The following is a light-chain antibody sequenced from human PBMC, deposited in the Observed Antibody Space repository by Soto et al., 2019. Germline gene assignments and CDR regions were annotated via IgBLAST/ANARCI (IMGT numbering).Light chain of an antibody. CDR2: DVS. J-gene: IGLJ2*01. CDR3: CSYASTSTRV. CDR1: SSDVGGYNS. V-gene: IGLV2-14*03. Sequence: QSVLTQPASVSGSPGQSITISCAGTSSDVGGYNSVSWYQQHPGEAPKLMIYDVSYRPSGVSSRLSGSKSGNTASLTISNLQAGDEADYYCCSYASTSTRVFGGGTKLTVL.